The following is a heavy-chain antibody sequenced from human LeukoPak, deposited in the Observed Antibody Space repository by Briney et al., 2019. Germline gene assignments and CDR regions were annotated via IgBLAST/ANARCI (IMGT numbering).Heavy chain of an antibody. D-gene: IGHD1-20*01. Sequence: SETLSLTCTVSGYSISSGYYWGWIRQPPGKGLEWIGSIYHSGSTYYNPSLKSRVTISVDTSKNQFSLKLSSVTAADTAVYYCARATLGITGTTPNYYYYMDVWGKGTTVTISS. CDR1: GYSISSGYY. CDR2: IYHSGST. CDR3: ARATLGITGTTPNYYYYMDV. J-gene: IGHJ6*03. V-gene: IGHV4-38-2*02.